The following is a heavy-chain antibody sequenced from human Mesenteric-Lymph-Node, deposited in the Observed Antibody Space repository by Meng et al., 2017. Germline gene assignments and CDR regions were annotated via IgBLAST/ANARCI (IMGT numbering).Heavy chain of an antibody. D-gene: IGHD2-2*01. CDR2: IYYSGST. Sequence: SETLSLTCTVSGGSISSYYWSWIRQPPGKGLEWIGYIYYSGSTNYNPSLKSRVTISVDTSKNQFSLKLSSVTAADTAVYYCARGRGYCSSTSCYDGVYYYYGMDVWGQGTTVTVSS. J-gene: IGHJ6*02. CDR1: GGSISSYY. CDR3: ARGRGYCSSTSCYDGVYYYYGMDV. V-gene: IGHV4-59*08.